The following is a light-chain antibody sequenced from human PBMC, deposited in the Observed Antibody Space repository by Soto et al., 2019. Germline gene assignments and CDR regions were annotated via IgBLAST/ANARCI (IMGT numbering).Light chain of an antibody. Sequence: QPVLTQSSSASASLGSSVKLTCTLSSGHSSYIIAWHQQQPGKAPRYLMKLEGSGSYNKGSGVPDRFSGSSSGADRYLTISTRQFGDEADYYCETWDSNSWVFGGGTQLTVL. V-gene: IGLV4-60*02. CDR2: LEGSGSY. CDR3: ETWDSNSWV. CDR1: SGHSSYI. J-gene: IGLJ3*02.